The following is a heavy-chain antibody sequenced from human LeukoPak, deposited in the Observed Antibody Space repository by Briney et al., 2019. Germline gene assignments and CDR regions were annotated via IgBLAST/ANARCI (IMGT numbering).Heavy chain of an antibody. Sequence: PGRSLRLSCAASGFTFSSYAMHWVRQAPGKGLEWVAVISYDGSNKYYADSVKGRFTISRDNSKNTLYLQMNSLRGEDTALYYCARASGPFDYWGQGTLVTVSS. CDR2: ISYDGSNK. D-gene: IGHD3-10*01. CDR1: GFTFSSYA. J-gene: IGHJ4*02. V-gene: IGHV3-30*04. CDR3: ARASGPFDY.